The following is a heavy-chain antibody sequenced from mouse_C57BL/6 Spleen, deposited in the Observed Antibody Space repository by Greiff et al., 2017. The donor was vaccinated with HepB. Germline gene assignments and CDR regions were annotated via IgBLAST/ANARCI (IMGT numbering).Heavy chain of an antibody. CDR1: GYSFTSYY. CDR3: ARGDYYSNYVDWYFDV. Sequence: QVQLQQSGPELVKPGASVKISCKASGYSFTSYYIHWVKQRPGQGLEWIGWIYPGSGNTKYNEKFKGKATLTADTSSSTAYMQLSSLTSEDSAVYYCARGDYYSNYVDWYFDVWGTGTTVTVSS. V-gene: IGHV1-66*01. J-gene: IGHJ1*03. CDR2: IYPGSGNT. D-gene: IGHD2-5*01.